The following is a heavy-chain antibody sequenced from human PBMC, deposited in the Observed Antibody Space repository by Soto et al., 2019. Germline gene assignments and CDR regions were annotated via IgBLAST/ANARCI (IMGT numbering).Heavy chain of an antibody. D-gene: IGHD6-13*01. J-gene: IGHJ4*02. CDR2: INHGGDT. CDR1: GESFSGYY. CDR3: ARLQRLVAAPGRQFDY. V-gene: IGHV4-34*01. Sequence: SETLSLTCAMYGESFSGYYWNWIRQPPGKGLEWIGEINHGGDTNYNPSLKSRVTISIDTSNKQFSLKVESVTAADTAVYYCARLQRLVAAPGRQFDYWGQGTLVTVSS.